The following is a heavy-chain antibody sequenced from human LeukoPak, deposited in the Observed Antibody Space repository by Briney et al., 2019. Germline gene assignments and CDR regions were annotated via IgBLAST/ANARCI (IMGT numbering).Heavy chain of an antibody. D-gene: IGHD6-19*01. CDR1: GFTFSSYA. Sequence: GGSLRLSCAASGFTFSSYAMNWVRQAPGKGLEWVSGISGNGGSTYYADSVKGRFTISRDNAKNSLYLQMNSLRAEDTAVYYCARDPVAGTALGYGGFSTWGQGTLVTVSS. V-gene: IGHV3-23*01. CDR3: ARDPVAGTALGYGGFST. J-gene: IGHJ5*02. CDR2: ISGNGGST.